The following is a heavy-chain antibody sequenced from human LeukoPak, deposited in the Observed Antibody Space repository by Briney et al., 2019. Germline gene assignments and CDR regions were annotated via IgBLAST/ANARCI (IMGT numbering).Heavy chain of an antibody. V-gene: IGHV3-11*01. CDR1: GFNFSDHY. D-gene: IGHD3-22*01. J-gene: IGHJ4*02. CDR3: ARDQDSSGYFYSRAFDY. Sequence: GGSLRLSCAASGFNFSDHYMSWLRQAPGKGLEWVSYISDSGSTVYYADSVKGRFTISRDNAENSLYLHMNSLRAEDTAVYYCARDQDSSGYFYSRAFDYWGQGTLVTVSS. CDR2: ISDSGSTV.